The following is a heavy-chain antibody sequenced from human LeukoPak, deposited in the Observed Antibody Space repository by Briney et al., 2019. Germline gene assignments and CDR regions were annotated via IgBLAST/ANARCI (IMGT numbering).Heavy chain of an antibody. CDR2: ISSSGSTI. CDR3: AREGYGATNFDY. Sequence: LSLTCTVSGGSISNYYWSWVRQAPGKGLEWVSYISSSGSTIYYADSVKGRFTISRDNAKNSLYLQMNSLRAEDTAVYYCAREGYGATNFDYWGQGTLVTVSS. J-gene: IGHJ4*02. D-gene: IGHD1-26*01. V-gene: IGHV3-11*04. CDR1: GGSISNYY.